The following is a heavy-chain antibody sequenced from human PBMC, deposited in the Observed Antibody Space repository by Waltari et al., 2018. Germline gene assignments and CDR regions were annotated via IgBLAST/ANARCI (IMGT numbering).Heavy chain of an antibody. CDR1: GFRFSDYW. D-gene: IGHD5-18*01. CDR3: ARKGGRGYTYGPFYYDS. Sequence: EVQLVEAGGDIVQPGGSLRLSCAASGFRFSDYWMHWVRQVPGKGLGWVPRINSDGSSKSYSDSVKGRFTISRDNSKNMLYLQLNSLRAEDTAVYYCARKGGRGYTYGPFYYDSWGQGTLVTVSS. J-gene: IGHJ4*02. CDR2: INSDGSSK. V-gene: IGHV3-74*01.